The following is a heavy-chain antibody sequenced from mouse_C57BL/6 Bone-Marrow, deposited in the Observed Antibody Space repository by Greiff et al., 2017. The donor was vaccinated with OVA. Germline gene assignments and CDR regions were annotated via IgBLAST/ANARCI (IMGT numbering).Heavy chain of an antibody. J-gene: IGHJ4*01. D-gene: IGHD1-2*01. Sequence: QVQLQQPGAELVKPGASVKLSCKASGYTFTSYWMQWVKQRPGQGLEWIGEIDPSDSYTNYNQKFKGKATLTVDTSSSTAYMQLSSLTSEDSAVYYCAREGIHYYSHYYAMDYWGQGTSVTVSS. CDR1: GYTFTSYW. V-gene: IGHV1-50*01. CDR2: IDPSDSYT. CDR3: AREGIHYYSHYYAMDY.